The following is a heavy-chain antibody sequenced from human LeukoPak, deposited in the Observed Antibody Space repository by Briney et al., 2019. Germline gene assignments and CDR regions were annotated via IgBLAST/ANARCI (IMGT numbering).Heavy chain of an antibody. J-gene: IGHJ4*02. CDR2: IWYDGSNK. CDR3: ARGSSSWYFRGDDY. D-gene: IGHD6-13*01. V-gene: IGHV3-33*01. Sequence: GGSLRLSCAASGFTFSSYGMNWVRQAPGKGLEWVAVIWYDGSNKYYADSVKGRFTISRDNSKNTLYLQMNSLRAEDTAVYYCARGSSSWYFRGDDYWGQGTLVTVSS. CDR1: GFTFSSYG.